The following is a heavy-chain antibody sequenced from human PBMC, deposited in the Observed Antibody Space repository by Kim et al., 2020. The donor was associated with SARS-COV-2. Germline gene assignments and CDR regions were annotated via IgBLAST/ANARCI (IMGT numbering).Heavy chain of an antibody. J-gene: IGHJ4*02. V-gene: IGHV3-30*02. D-gene: IGHD6-13*01. Sequence: DPGRGRFTTSRDNSKNTLYLQMNSLRAEDTAVYYWAKGSIAAAGTGFDYWGQGTLVTVSS. CDR3: AKGSIAAAGTGFDY.